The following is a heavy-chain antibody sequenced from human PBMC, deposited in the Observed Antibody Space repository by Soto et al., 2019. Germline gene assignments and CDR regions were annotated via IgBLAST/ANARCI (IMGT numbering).Heavy chain of an antibody. CDR1: GYTFTGYY. J-gene: IGHJ6*02. D-gene: IGHD3-9*01. Sequence: ASVKVSCKASGYTFTGYYMHWVRQAPVQGLEWMGWINPNSGGTNYAQKFQGRVTMTRDTSISTAYMELSRLRSDDTAVYYCARDHNYDILTGNYYGMDVWGQGTTVTVSS. CDR3: ARDHNYDILTGNYYGMDV. CDR2: INPNSGGT. V-gene: IGHV1-2*02.